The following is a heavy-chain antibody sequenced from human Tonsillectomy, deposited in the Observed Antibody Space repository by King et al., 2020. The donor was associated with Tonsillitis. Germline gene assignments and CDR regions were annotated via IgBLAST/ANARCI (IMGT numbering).Heavy chain of an antibody. CDR1: GFTFSSYS. D-gene: IGHD6-19*01. CDR2: ISSSSNYI. V-gene: IGHV3-21*01. CDR3: ARGGSPGGWYLDY. Sequence: VQLVESGGGLVKPGGSLRLSCAASGFTFSSYSMNWVRQAPGKGLEWVSSISSSSNYIFYADSVKGRFTISRDNAKNSLCLQMNSLRAEDTAVYYCARGGSPGGWYLDYWGQGTLVTVSS. J-gene: IGHJ4*02.